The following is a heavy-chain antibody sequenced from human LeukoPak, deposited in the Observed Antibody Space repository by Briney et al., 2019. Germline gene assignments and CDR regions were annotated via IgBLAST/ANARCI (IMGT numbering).Heavy chain of an antibody. CDR3: ARDPYSSSYYYYYMDV. J-gene: IGHJ6*03. CDR2: ISSSGSTI. V-gene: IGHV3-48*04. CDR1: GFTFSTYS. D-gene: IGHD6-13*01. Sequence: GGSLRLSCAASGFTFSTYSMNWVRQAPGKGLKGVSYISSSGSTIYYADSVKGRFTISRDNAKNSMYLQVNSLRAEDTAVYYCARDPYSSSYYYYYMDVWGKGTTVTVSS.